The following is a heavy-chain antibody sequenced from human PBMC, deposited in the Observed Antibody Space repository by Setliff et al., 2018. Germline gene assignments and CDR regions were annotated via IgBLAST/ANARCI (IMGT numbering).Heavy chain of an antibody. CDR3: VRDRTAYSYGLDV. CDR1: GGSFSNYY. V-gene: IGHV4-34*01. D-gene: IGHD5-18*01. CDR2: INHSGST. J-gene: IGHJ6*02. Sequence: SETLSLTCTVYGGSFSNYYWSWIRQPPGKGLEWIGEINHSGSTNYNSSLTSRVTISVDTSKNQFALNLRSVTAADTAVYYCVRDRTAYSYGLDVWAQGTTVTVSS.